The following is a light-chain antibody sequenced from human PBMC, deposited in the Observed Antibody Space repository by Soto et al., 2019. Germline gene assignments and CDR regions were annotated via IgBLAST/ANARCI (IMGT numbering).Light chain of an antibody. J-gene: IGKJ5*01. CDR1: QSVSSTY. CDR3: QPYSTSPIT. Sequence: ETVLTQSPGTLSLSPGETATLSCRASQSVSSTYLTWYQQRPGQAPRLLLYGASRRATGIPDRFSGSASGTDFTLTISRLEPEDFAVYYCQPYSTSPITFGQGTRLEIK. CDR2: GAS. V-gene: IGKV3-20*01.